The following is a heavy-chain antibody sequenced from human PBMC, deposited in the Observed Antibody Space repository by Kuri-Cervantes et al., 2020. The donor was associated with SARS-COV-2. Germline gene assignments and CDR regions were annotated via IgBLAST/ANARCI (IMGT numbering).Heavy chain of an antibody. CDR2: IYHSGST. J-gene: IGHJ4*02. CDR3: ARAHRGFDY. V-gene: IGHV4-30-2*01. Sequence: SETLSLACTVSGCSISSVGYYWSWIRQPPGKGLEWIGYIYHSGSTYYNPSLKSRVTISVDRSKNQFSLKLSSVTAADTAVYYCARAHRGFDYWGQGTLVTVSS. CDR1: GCSISSVGYY.